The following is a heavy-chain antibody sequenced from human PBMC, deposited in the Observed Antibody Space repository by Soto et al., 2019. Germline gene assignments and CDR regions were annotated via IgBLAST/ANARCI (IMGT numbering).Heavy chain of an antibody. J-gene: IGHJ5*02. Sequence: QVQLVQFGAEVKKPGASVKVSCKASGYTFGSYGMTWVRQAPGQGLEWMGWISAYNGNTDYAQKFQGRVTLTTDTSTDTAYMELRSLRSDDTAVYYCARDRVVVPGWFDPWGQGTLVTVSS. CDR3: ARDRVVVPGWFDP. V-gene: IGHV1-18*01. CDR2: ISAYNGNT. CDR1: GYTFGSYG. D-gene: IGHD3-3*01.